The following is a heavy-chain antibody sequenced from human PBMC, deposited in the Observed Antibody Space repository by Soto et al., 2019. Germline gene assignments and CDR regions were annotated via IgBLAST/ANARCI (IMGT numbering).Heavy chain of an antibody. CDR1: GYTFTGYY. D-gene: IGHD2-2*02. J-gene: IGHJ4*02. CDR3: ARQLSPYTSFDY. V-gene: IGHV1-2*04. CDR2: INLNSGGT. Sequence: QVQLVQSGAEVKKPGASVKVSCKASGYTFTGYYMHWVRQAPGQGLEWMGWINLNSGGTNYAQKFQGWVTMTRDTSISTAYMELSRLRSDDTAVYYCARQLSPYTSFDYWGQGTLVTVSS.